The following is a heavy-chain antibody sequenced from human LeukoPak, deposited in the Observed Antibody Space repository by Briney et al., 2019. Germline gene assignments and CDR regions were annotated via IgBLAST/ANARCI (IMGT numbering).Heavy chain of an antibody. V-gene: IGHV3-23*01. CDR3: ASSMGFWNAEFTSITD. J-gene: IGHJ4*02. CDR2: INSGGGVT. D-gene: IGHD1-1*01. Sequence: GGSLRLSCAASGFIFSAFVMTWVRQPPGKGLEWVSAINSGGGVTYYADSVKGRFTIPRDNSENTLFLQMDSLRAEDTAVYFCASSMGFWNAEFTSITDWGQGTQVTVSS. CDR1: GFIFSAFV.